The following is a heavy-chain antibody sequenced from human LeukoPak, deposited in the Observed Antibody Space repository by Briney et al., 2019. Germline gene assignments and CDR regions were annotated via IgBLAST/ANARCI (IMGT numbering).Heavy chain of an antibody. V-gene: IGHV3-23*01. CDR1: GFTFSSYA. D-gene: IGHD2-15*01. J-gene: IGHJ4*02. Sequence: GGSLRLSCAASGFTFSSYAMSWVRQAPGKGLEWVSVISGSGGSTNYADSVKGWFSISRDNSKNTVYLQMKSLRADDTAVYYCAKAPGYCSGGSCYDYWGQGTLVTVSS. CDR2: ISGSGGST. CDR3: AKAPGYCSGGSCYDY.